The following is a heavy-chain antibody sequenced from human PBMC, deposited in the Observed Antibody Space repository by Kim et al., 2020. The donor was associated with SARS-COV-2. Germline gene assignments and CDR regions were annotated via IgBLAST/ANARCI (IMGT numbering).Heavy chain of an antibody. V-gene: IGHV4-59*01. Sequence: SETLSLTCSVSGDSISSYYWNWIRQPPGKGLEWVGYIYYSGTTSYNPSLKSRLTISIDTSKNQFSLNLRSVTAADTAVYYCARDSLADYDSSGYVDWGQGTPVTVSS. D-gene: IGHD3-22*01. CDR3: ARDSLADYDSSGYVD. CDR2: IYYSGTT. J-gene: IGHJ4*02. CDR1: GDSISSYY.